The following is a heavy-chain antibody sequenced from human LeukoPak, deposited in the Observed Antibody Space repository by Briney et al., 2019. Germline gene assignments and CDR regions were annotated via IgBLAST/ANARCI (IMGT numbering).Heavy chain of an antibody. CDR2: IYYSGST. V-gene: IGHV4-39*07. Sequence: SETLSLTSTVSGGSISSSSYYWGWIRQPPGKGLEWIGSIYYSGSTYYNPSLKSRVTISVDTSKNQFSLKLSSVTAADTAVYYCARDRPVAVAGAIDYWGQGTLVTVSS. D-gene: IGHD6-19*01. J-gene: IGHJ4*02. CDR1: GGSISSSSYY. CDR3: ARDRPVAVAGAIDY.